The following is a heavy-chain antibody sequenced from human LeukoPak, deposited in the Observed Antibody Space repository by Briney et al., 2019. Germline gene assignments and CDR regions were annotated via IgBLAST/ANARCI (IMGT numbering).Heavy chain of an antibody. J-gene: IGHJ4*02. D-gene: IGHD2-15*01. V-gene: IGHV3-21*04. Sequence: GGSLRLSCAASGFTFSTYTLNWVRQAPGKGLEWVSSISGSSNYIYYADSVKGRFTISRDNAKNSLYLQMNSLRAEDTATYYCLGYCSGGNCYPGAYWGQGTLVTVSS. CDR2: ISGSSNYI. CDR1: GFTFSTYT. CDR3: LGYCSGGNCYPGAY.